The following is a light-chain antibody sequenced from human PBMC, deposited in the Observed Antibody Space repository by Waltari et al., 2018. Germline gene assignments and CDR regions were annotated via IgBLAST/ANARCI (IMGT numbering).Light chain of an antibody. CDR1: SNNVGYEG. CDR3: SAWDRSVSAWV. Sequence: QAGLTQPPSVSTALRQTATLTCTGNSNNVGYEGAAWLQKHQGHAPKRLSDRKNNRPTATTEILSDTRSVNTASLIITGLQPEDEADYDCSAWDRSVSAWVIGGGTKLTVL. V-gene: IGLV10-54*01. CDR2: RKN. J-gene: IGLJ3*02.